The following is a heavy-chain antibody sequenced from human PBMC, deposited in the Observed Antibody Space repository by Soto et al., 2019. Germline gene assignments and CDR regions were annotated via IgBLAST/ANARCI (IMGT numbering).Heavy chain of an antibody. Sequence: PGGSPRLSCAASGFTFADHGMSWVRQSPGKGLEWVSGINWNGGSTNYADSVKGRFTISRDNAKNSLHLQMNSLRAEDTAVYYCAKDTRVYGDYDGSNSVPFDYWGQGTLVTVSS. V-gene: IGHV3-20*04. CDR3: AKDTRVYGDYDGSNSVPFDY. CDR2: INWNGGST. D-gene: IGHD4-17*01. J-gene: IGHJ4*02. CDR1: GFTFADHG.